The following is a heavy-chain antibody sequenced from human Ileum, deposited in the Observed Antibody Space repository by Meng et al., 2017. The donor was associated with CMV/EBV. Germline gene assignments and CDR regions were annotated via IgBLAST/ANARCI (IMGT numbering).Heavy chain of an antibody. J-gene: IGHJ4*02. Sequence: GHLVGSGGGLVQPRGSLRLSCAASGFTFSDYYMSWIRQAPGKGLEWVSYISSSSSYTNYADSVKGRFTISRDNAKNSLYLQMNSLRAEDTAVYYCARDRSYADYWGQGTLVTVSS. CDR2: ISSSSSYT. V-gene: IGHV3-11*05. CDR3: ARDRSYADY. D-gene: IGHD3-16*01. CDR1: GFTFSDYY.